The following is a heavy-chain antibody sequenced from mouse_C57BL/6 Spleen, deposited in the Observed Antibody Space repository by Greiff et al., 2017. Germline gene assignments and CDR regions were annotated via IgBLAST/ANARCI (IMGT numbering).Heavy chain of an antibody. Sequence: DVKLVESGGDLVKPGGSLKLSCAASGFTFSSYGMSWVRQTPDKRLEWVATISSGGSYTYYPDSVKGRFTISRDNAKNTLYLQRSSLKSEDTAMYYCARTDEGFAYWGQGTLVTVSA. CDR3: ARTDEGFAY. CDR2: ISSGGSYT. J-gene: IGHJ3*01. V-gene: IGHV5-6*02. CDR1: GFTFSSYG.